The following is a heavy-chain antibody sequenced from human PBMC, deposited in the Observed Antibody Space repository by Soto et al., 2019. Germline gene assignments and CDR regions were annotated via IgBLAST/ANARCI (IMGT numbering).Heavy chain of an antibody. J-gene: IGHJ6*02. CDR2: ISYDGSNK. CDR3: ALEGYGDYYYYYGMDV. V-gene: IGHV3-30*03. Sequence: PGGSLRLSCAASGFTFSSYGMHWARQAPGKGLEWVAVISYDGSNKYYADSVKGRFTISRDNSKNTLYLQMNSLRAEDTAVYYCALEGYGDYYYYYGMDVWGQGTTVTVSS. CDR1: GFTFSSYG. D-gene: IGHD4-17*01.